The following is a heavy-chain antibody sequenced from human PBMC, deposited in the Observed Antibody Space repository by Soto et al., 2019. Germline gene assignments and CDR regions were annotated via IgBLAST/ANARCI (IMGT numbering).Heavy chain of an antibody. J-gene: IGHJ3*01. CDR1: GFSLTNYG. Sequence: QVQLVESGGGVVQPGGSLRLSCAASGFSLTNYGMHWVRQAPGKGLEWVAVISYHGRDEFYADSVKGRFTISRDNSKNTLFLQMNSLRPEDTAVYYCSKAMIGSYDSDAFDVWGQGTMVTVSS. CDR2: ISYHGRDE. D-gene: IGHD3-22*01. V-gene: IGHV3-30*18. CDR3: SKAMIGSYDSDAFDV.